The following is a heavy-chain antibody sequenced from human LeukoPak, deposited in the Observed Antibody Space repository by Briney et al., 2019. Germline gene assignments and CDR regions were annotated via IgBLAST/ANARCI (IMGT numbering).Heavy chain of an antibody. V-gene: IGHV4-39*07. Sequence: SETLSLTCTVSGFSLSSGPYYWGWIRQPPGRGLEWIGSIYDSGSTYYNPSLKSRVTISVGTSKNQFSLNLSSVTAADTAVYYCARDGYHGRGSIYWGQGTLVTVSS. CDR2: IYDSGST. CDR1: GFSLSSGPYY. J-gene: IGHJ4*02. CDR3: ARDGYHGRGSIY. D-gene: IGHD5-12*01.